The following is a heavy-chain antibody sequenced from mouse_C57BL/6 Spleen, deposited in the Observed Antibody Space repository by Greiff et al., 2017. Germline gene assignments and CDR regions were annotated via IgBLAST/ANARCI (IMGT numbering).Heavy chain of an antibody. Sequence: EVQLVESGGGLVQPKGSLKLSCAASGFTFNTYAMHWVRQAPGKGLEWVARIRSKSSNYASYYAVKEKDRFTISRDDSQSMLYLRMNNLKTEDTAMYYCVRYKYGIPFAYWGQGTLVTVSA. V-gene: IGHV10-3*01. CDR1: GFTFNTYA. CDR3: VRYKYGIPFAY. D-gene: IGHD2-1*01. J-gene: IGHJ3*01. CDR2: IRSKSSNYAS.